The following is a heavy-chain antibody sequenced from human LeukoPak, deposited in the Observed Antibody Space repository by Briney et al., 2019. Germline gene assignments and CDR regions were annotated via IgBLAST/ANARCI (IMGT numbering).Heavy chain of an antibody. V-gene: IGHV1-18*01. J-gene: IGHJ4*02. CDR2: ISGYNGNT. Sequence: GSSVKVSCKASGGTFSSYAISWVRQAPGQGLEWMGWISGYNGNTNYAKKFQDRVTMTTDTSTSTAYMELWSLRSDDTAMYYCARDVNSGSYYWRYWGQGTLVTVSS. CDR3: ARDVNSGSYYWRY. D-gene: IGHD1-26*01. CDR1: GGTFSSYA.